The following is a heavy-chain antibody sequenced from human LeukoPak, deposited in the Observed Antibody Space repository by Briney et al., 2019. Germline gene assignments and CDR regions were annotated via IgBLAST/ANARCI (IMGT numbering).Heavy chain of an antibody. CDR2: INHSGST. D-gene: IGHD3-10*01. J-gene: IGHJ5*02. Sequence: SETLSLTCVLYGRSSSGYYWSWIRQPPGKGLEWIGEINHSGSTNYNPSLKSRVTISVDTSKNQFSLKLSSVTAADTAVYYCARRGPPRTMLRGVKSGWFDPWGQGTLVTVSS. CDR1: GRSSSGYY. CDR3: ARRGPPRTMLRGVKSGWFDP. V-gene: IGHV4-34*01.